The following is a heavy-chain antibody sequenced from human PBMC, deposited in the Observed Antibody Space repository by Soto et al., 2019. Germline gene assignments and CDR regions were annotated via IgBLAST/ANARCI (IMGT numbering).Heavy chain of an antibody. J-gene: IGHJ4*02. CDR2: ITTYNGNT. D-gene: IGHD5-12*01. V-gene: IGHV1-18*01. CDR3: ARGSDSGSLFDF. Sequence: QVQLVQSGAEVKKPGASVTVSCKASGYTFTSYGITWVRQAPGQGLEWMGWITTYNGNTNYAQKLQGRVTMTTDTSTTTAYLELRSLRSDDTAVYFCARGSDSGSLFDFWGQGTLVTVSS. CDR1: GYTFTSYG.